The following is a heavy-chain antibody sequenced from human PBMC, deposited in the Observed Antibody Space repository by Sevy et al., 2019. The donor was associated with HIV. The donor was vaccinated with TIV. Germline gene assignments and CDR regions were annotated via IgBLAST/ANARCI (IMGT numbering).Heavy chain of an antibody. CDR2: ISSSDGST. CDR3: ARRKWYNSGWYEDY. V-gene: IGHV3-23*01. Sequence: GGCLRLSCAASGFTFTNYAMSWVRQAPGRGLGWVSGISSSDGSTYYADSVKGRFTISRDNSKNTLYLQMNSLRDEDTAVYYCARRKWYNSGWYEDYWGQGTLVTVSS. J-gene: IGHJ4*02. D-gene: IGHD6-13*01. CDR1: GFTFTNYA.